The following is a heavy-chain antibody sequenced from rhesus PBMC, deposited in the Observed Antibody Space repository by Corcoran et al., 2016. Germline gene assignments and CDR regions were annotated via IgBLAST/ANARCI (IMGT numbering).Heavy chain of an antibody. CDR3: ARDRIAAAGGFDY. V-gene: IGHV4-76*01. J-gene: IGHJ4*01. D-gene: IGHD6-25*01. Sequence: QVQLQESGPGVVKPSETLSLTCAVSGGSISSGYDWSWIRQPPGKGLEWIVYIYGSSGSTNYNPSLRNRVTISKDASKNQFSLKLSSVTAADTAVYYCARDRIAAAGGFDYWGQGVLVTVSS. CDR2: IYGSSGST. CDR1: GGSISSGYD.